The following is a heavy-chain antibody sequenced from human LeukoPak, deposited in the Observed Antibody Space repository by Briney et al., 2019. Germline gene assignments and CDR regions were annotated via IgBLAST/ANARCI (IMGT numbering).Heavy chain of an antibody. CDR1: GGSFSGYH. CDR2: INHSGST. J-gene: IGHJ6*02. Sequence: PSETLSLTCAVYGGSFSGYHWSWIRQPPGKGLEWIGEINHSGSTNYNPSLKSRVTISVDTSKNQFSLKLSSVTAADTAVYYCARRERFRCSSTSCYGWGYYYYYGMDVWGQGTTVTVSS. V-gene: IGHV4-34*01. CDR3: ARRERFRCSSTSCYGWGYYYYYGMDV. D-gene: IGHD2-2*01.